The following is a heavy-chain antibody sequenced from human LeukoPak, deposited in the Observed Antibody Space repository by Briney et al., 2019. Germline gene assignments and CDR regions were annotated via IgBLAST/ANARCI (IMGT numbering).Heavy chain of an antibody. V-gene: IGHV1-8*01. D-gene: IGHD1-1*01. CDR2: MSPNSGDT. CDR3: ARGPPNWEYDY. CDR1: GYTFTSYD. J-gene: IGHJ4*02. Sequence: ASVKVSCKASGYTFTSYDFNWVRQATGQRPEWMGWMSPNSGDTGYAQKFQDRVTMTRNTSISTAYMELSSLRSDDTAVYYCARGPPNWEYDYWGPGTLVTVSS.